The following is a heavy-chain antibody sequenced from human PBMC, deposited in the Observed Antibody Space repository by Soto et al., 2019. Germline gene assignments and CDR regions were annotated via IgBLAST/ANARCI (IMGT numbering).Heavy chain of an antibody. V-gene: IGHV3-21*01. CDR1: GFTFSSYS. D-gene: IGHD3-22*01. CDR2: ISSSSSYI. J-gene: IGHJ4*02. CDR3: ARAPYYYDSSGYWAY. Sequence: SGGSLRLSCAAPGFTFSSYSMNWVRQAPGEGLEWVSSISSSSSYIYYADSVKGRFTISRDNAKNSLYLQMNSLRAEDTAVYYCARAPYYYDSSGYWAYWGQGTLVTVSS.